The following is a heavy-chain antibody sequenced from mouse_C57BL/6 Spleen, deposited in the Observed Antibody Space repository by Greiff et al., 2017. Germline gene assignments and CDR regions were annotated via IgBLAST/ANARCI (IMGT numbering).Heavy chain of an antibody. V-gene: IGHV1-20*01. CDR1: GYSFTGYF. J-gene: IGHJ4*01. D-gene: IGHD2-4*01. CDR2: INPYNGDT. Sequence: EVQLQQSGPELVKPGDSVKISCKASGYSFTGYFMNWVMQSHGQSLEWIGRINPYNGDTFYNQKFKGKATLTVDKSSSTAHMELRSLTSEDSAVYYCARSYDYDGYAMDYWGQGTSVTVSS. CDR3: ARSYDYDGYAMDY.